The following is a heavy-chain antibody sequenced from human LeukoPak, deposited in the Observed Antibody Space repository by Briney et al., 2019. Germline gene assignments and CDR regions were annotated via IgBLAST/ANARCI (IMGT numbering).Heavy chain of an antibody. CDR3: ARDRLTDYYFDY. CDR1: GYTFTGYY. D-gene: IGHD2-21*02. V-gene: IGHV1-2*02. Sequence: ASVKVSCKASGYTFTGYYIHWVRQAPGQGLAWMGWINPNSGGTGYSQKFQGRVTMTRDTSITTAYMELSRLRSDDTAAYYCARDRLTDYYFDYWGQGTLVTVSS. CDR2: INPNSGGT. J-gene: IGHJ4*02.